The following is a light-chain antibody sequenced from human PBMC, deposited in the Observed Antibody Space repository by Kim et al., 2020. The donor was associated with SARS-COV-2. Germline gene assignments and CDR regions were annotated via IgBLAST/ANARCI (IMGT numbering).Light chain of an antibody. Sequence: ASVGGRVTVTCRASQSISTCLAWYRQRPGKAPELLIYDASSLQSGVPSRFTGSGSGTEFTLTISSLQPDDFATYYCQQHKNYPLTFGGGTKVEIK. CDR2: DAS. CDR3: QQHKNYPLT. CDR1: QSISTC. V-gene: IGKV1-5*01. J-gene: IGKJ4*02.